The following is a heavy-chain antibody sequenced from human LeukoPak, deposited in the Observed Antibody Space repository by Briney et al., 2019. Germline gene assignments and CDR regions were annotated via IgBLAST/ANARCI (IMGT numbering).Heavy chain of an antibody. CDR2: IWYDGSNK. V-gene: IGHV3-33*01. J-gene: IGHJ4*02. CDR1: GFTFSSYG. CDR3: GRSLDTAMVTGY. D-gene: IGHD5-18*01. Sequence: GGSLRLSCAASGFTFSSYGMHWVRQAPGKGLEWVAVIWYDGSNKYYADSVKGRFTISRDNSKNTLYLQMNSLRAEDTAVYYCGRSLDTAMVTGYWGQGTLVTVSS.